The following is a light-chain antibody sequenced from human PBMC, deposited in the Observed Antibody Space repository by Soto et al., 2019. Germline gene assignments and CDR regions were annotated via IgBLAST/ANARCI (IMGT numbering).Light chain of an antibody. CDR3: SSYTSTNTVV. Sequence: QSALTQPASVSGSPGQSITISCTGTSSDVGGYNYVSWYQHHPGKAPKLMIYDVSNRPSGVSNRFSGSKSDNTASLTISGLQADDEADYYCSSYTSTNTVVFGGGTKLTVL. CDR2: DVS. J-gene: IGLJ2*01. CDR1: SSDVGGYNY. V-gene: IGLV2-14*03.